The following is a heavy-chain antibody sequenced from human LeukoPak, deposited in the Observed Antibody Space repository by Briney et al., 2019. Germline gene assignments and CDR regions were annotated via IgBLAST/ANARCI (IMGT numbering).Heavy chain of an antibody. CDR2: IKKDGSEI. J-gene: IGHJ5*02. V-gene: IGHV3-7*04. CDR3: ARGYSGYVANWFDP. Sequence: PGGSLRLSCAASGFTFSNYWMSCVRQAPGKGLEWVANIKKDGSEIYYVDSVKGRFTISRDNAKNSLYLQMSSLRAEDTALYYCARGYSGYVANWFDPWGQGTLVTVSS. D-gene: IGHD5-12*01. CDR1: GFTFSNYW.